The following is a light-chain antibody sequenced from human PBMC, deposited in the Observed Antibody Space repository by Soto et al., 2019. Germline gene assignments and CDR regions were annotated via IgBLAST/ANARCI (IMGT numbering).Light chain of an antibody. CDR2: EVD. J-gene: IGLJ2*01. Sequence: QSALTQSASVSGSPGQSITISCTGTSSDFENYNFVSWYQHLPGKAPKLIIYEVDKRPSGISNRFSGTKSGSTATLSISGVQPEDEERYYCSSYSSDDSSVIVGGGTKLTVL. V-gene: IGLV2-23*02. CDR1: SSDFENYNF. CDR3: SSYSSDDSSVI.